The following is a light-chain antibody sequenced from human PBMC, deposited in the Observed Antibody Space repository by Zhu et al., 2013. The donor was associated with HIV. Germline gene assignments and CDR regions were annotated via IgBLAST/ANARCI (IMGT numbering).Light chain of an antibody. Sequence: EIVLTQSPATLSLSPGERATLSCRASQSVGFYLAWYQQNPGQAPRLLIYDASKRVTGTPARFSASGSWDETSLSPSAAWSLTILSIYYCQQRANWPFTFGPGPKVDIK. CDR1: QSVGFY. V-gene: IGKV3-11*01. CDR2: DAS. J-gene: IGKJ3*01. CDR3: QQRANWPFT.